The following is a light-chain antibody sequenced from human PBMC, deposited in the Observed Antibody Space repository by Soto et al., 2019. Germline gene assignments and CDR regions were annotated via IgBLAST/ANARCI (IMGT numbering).Light chain of an antibody. J-gene: IGKJ3*01. CDR2: GAS. Sequence: DIQLTQSPSFLSASVGGRVTITCRASQAISSHLAWYQQKPGKAPNLLIYGASTLQSGVSSRFSGSGSGTQFTLTISSLQPEDFATYYCQQLNSYPLTFGPGTTVDIK. V-gene: IGKV1-9*01. CDR3: QQLNSYPLT. CDR1: QAISSH.